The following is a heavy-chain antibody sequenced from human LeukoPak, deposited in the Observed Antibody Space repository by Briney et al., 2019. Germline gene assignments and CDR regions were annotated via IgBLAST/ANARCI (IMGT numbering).Heavy chain of an antibody. V-gene: IGHV4-34*01. CDR1: GGSFSGYY. J-gene: IGHJ5*02. CDR2: IYYSGST. Sequence: SGTLSLTCAVYGGSFSGYYWSWIRQPPGKGLEWIGSIYYSGSTYYNPSLKSRVTISVDTSKNQFSLKLSSVTAADTAVYYCARHPRPVKKGFDPWGQGTLVTVSS. CDR3: ARHPRPVKKGFDP.